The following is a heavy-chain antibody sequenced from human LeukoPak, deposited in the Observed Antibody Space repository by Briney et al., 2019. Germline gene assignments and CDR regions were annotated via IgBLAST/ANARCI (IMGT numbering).Heavy chain of an antibody. J-gene: IGHJ3*02. CDR1: GYTFTGYY. Sequence: SVKVSCKASGYTFTGYYMHWVRQAPGQGLEWMGRIIPIFGTANYAQKFQGRVTITTDESTSTAYMELSSLGSEDTAVYYCARDAIAAVYDAFDIWGQGTMVTVSS. CDR3: ARDAIAAVYDAFDI. V-gene: IGHV1-69*05. D-gene: IGHD6-13*01. CDR2: IIPIFGTA.